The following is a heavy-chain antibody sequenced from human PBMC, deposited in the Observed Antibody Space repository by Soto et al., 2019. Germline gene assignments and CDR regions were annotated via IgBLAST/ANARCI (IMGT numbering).Heavy chain of an antibody. Sequence: TGGSLRLSCAASGLAFRSFLMSWVRQAPGGGLEWVANINQDGRDTYYSDSVRDRFTISRDNAANSLFLHMNSLGAEDTAVYYCATYHDDEWESYRHRYWGQGTLVTVS. CDR1: GLAFRSFL. V-gene: IGHV3-7*01. D-gene: IGHD3-16*02. J-gene: IGHJ4*02. CDR2: INQDGRDT. CDR3: ATYHDDEWESYRHRY.